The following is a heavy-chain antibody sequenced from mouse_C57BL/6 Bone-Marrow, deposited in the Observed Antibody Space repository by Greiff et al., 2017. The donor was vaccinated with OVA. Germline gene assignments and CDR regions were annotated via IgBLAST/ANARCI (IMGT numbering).Heavy chain of an antibody. Sequence: DVKLQESGGGLVQPGGSMKLSCAASGFTFSDAWMDWVRQSPEKGLEWVAEIRNKANNHATYYAVSVKGRFTISRDDSKSSVYLQMNSLRAEDTGIYYCTRLTGTAYYFDYWGQGTTLTVSS. CDR1: GFTFSDAW. CDR3: TRLTGTAYYFDY. D-gene: IGHD4-1*01. CDR2: IRNKANNHAT. J-gene: IGHJ2*01. V-gene: IGHV6-6*01.